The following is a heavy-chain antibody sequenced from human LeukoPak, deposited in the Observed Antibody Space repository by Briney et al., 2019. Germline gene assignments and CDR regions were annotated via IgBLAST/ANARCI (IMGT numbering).Heavy chain of an antibody. J-gene: IGHJ4*02. CDR2: IYHSGST. CDR3: ARDCSSGCYIALFDY. Sequence: SETLSLTCAVSGYSISSGYYWGWIRQPPGKGLEWIGSIYHSGSTYYNPSFKSRVTISVDTSKNQFSLKLSSVTAADTAVYYCARDCSSGCYIALFDYWGQGTLVTVSS. D-gene: IGHD6-19*01. CDR1: GYSISSGYY. V-gene: IGHV4-38-2*02.